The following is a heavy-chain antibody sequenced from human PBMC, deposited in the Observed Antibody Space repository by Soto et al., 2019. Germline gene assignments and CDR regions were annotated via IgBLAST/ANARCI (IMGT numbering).Heavy chain of an antibody. V-gene: IGHV4-59*08. Sequence: SETLSLTCTVSGGSISSYYWSWIRQPPGKGLEWIGYIYYSGSTNYNPSLKSRVTISVDTSKNQFSLKLSSVTAADTAVYYCARVFRGAAAGYYYYMDVWGKGTTVTVSS. CDR3: ARVFRGAAAGYYYYMDV. CDR2: IYYSGST. J-gene: IGHJ6*03. CDR1: GGSISSYY. D-gene: IGHD6-13*01.